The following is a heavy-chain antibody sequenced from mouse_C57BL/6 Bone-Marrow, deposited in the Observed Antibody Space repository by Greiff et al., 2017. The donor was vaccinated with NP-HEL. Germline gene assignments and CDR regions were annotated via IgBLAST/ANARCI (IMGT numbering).Heavy chain of an antibody. CDR1: GYTFTSYW. Sequence: QVQLQQPGAELVRPGSSVKLSCKASGYTFTSYWMDWVKQRPGQGLEWIGNIYPSDSENHYNQKFKDKATLTVDKSSSTAYMQLSSLTSEDSAVYYCATLDSSGHPFAYWGQGTLVTVSA. CDR3: ATLDSSGHPFAY. J-gene: IGHJ3*01. CDR2: IYPSDSEN. D-gene: IGHD3-2*02. V-gene: IGHV1-61*01.